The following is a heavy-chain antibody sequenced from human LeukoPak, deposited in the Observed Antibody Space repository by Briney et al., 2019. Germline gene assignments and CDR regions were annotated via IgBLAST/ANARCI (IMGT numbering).Heavy chain of an antibody. CDR1: GGSFSGYY. Sequence: SETLSLTCAVYGGSFSGYYWSWIRQPPGKGLEWIGEINHSGSTNYNPSLKSRVTISVDTSKNQFSLKLSSVTAADTAVYYCARSPGWELQTGDYWGQGTLVTVSS. CDR2: INHSGST. V-gene: IGHV4-34*01. D-gene: IGHD1-26*01. J-gene: IGHJ4*02. CDR3: ARSPGWELQTGDY.